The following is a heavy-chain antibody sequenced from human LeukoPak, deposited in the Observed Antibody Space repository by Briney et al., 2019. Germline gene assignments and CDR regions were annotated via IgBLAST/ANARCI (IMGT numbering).Heavy chain of an antibody. D-gene: IGHD6-25*01. CDR3: ASSFASGYRYYYYYMDV. CDR1: GYTFTGYY. V-gene: IGHV1-2*02. CDR2: INPNSGGT. Sequence: GASVKVSCKASGYTFTGYYMHWVRQAPGQGLEWMGWINPNSGGTNYAQKFQGRVTMTRDTSISTAYMELSRLRSDDTAVYYCASSFASGYRYYYYYMDVWGKGTTVTVSS. J-gene: IGHJ6*03.